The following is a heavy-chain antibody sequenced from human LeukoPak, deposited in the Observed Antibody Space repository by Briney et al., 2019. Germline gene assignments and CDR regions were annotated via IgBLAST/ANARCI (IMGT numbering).Heavy chain of an antibody. V-gene: IGHV3-53*01. CDR3: AGYDFWSGYSDYYYGMDV. D-gene: IGHD3-3*01. J-gene: IGHJ6*02. CDR1: GFTFSSHS. Sequence: GGSLRLSCAASGFTFSSHSMNWVRLAPGKGLEWVSVIYSGGSTYYADSVKGRFTISRDNSKDTLYLQMNSLRAEDTAVYYCAGYDFWSGYSDYYYGMDVWGQGTTVTVSS. CDR2: IYSGGST.